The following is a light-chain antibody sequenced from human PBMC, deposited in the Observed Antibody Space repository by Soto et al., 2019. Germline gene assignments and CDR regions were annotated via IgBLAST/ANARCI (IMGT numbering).Light chain of an antibody. CDR1: QSINNW. V-gene: IGKV1-5*03. CDR2: KAS. J-gene: IGKJ4*01. CDR3: QQYDTSPLT. Sequence: DIQMTQSPSTLSASVLDRVTIAVLASQSINNWLAWYQQKPGKAPKLLIYKASTLDSGVPSRFSGSGSGTEFSLTISSLQPHDFGTYYCQQYDTSPLTFGGGTKVDI.